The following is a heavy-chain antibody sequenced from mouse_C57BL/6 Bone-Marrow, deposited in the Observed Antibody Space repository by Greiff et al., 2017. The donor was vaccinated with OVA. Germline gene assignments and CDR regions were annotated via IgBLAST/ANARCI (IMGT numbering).Heavy chain of an antibody. CDR2: ISSGSSTI. Sequence: DVHLVESGGGLVKPGGSLKLSCAASGFTFSDYGMHWVRQAPEKGLEWVAYISSGSSTIYYADTVKGRFTISRDNAKNTLFLQMTSLRSEDTAMYYCARRDYSNSMDYWGQGTSVTVSS. D-gene: IGHD2-5*01. CDR3: ARRDYSNSMDY. J-gene: IGHJ4*01. CDR1: GFTFSDYG. V-gene: IGHV5-17*01.